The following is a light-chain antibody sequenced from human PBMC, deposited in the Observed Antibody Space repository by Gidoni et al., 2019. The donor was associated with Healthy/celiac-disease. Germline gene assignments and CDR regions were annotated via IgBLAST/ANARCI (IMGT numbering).Light chain of an antibody. CDR2: GAS. Sequence: EIVMTQSPATLSVSPGERATLSCRASQSVSSNLAWYQQKPGQAPRPLIYGASTRATGIPARFSDSGSGTEFTLTISSLQSEDFAVYYCQQYNNWPPWTFGQGTKVEIK. CDR3: QQYNNWPPWT. CDR1: QSVSSN. J-gene: IGKJ1*01. V-gene: IGKV3-15*01.